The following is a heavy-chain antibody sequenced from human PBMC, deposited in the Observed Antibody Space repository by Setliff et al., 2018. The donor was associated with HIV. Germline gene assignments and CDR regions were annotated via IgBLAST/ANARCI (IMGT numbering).Heavy chain of an antibody. J-gene: IGHJ4*02. V-gene: IGHV1-24*01. CDR1: GFTLREVS. CDR2: FDPEGGET. Sequence: GASVKVSCKVSGFTLREVSMHWVRQAPAKGLEWMGYFDPEGGETVYALKFQGRVTMTEDTSTDTAYMELSGLRSEDTAVYYCAIDMVGGWLRPMPDFWGQGALVTVSS. CDR3: AIDMVGGWLRPMPDF. D-gene: IGHD2-2*01.